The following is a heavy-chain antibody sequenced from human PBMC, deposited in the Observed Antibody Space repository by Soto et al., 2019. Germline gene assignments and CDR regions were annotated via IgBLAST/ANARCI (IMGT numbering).Heavy chain of an antibody. CDR2: VFDSGKT. CDR1: GGSITSGGYS. J-gene: IGHJ4*02. Sequence: QVQLQESGPGLVKPSQTLSLTCSVSGGSITSGGYSWTWIRHQPGKALQWIGYVFDSGKTYYNPSLKGGLTISVDTAKNLFSLELSSVTAADTAVYFCARGSGYYRNFDSWGQGTLVSVSS. V-gene: IGHV4-31*02. D-gene: IGHD3-3*01. CDR3: ARGSGYYRNFDS.